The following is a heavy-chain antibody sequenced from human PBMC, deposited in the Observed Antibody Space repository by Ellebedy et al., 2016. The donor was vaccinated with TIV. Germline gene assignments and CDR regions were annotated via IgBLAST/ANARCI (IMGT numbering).Heavy chain of an antibody. CDR2: QHSTDIP. Sequence: GGSLRLSCVASGFTVSSNYMFWVRQAPGKGLEWVALQHSTDIPYYADSVRGRFTVSRDDSQNKLFLQMNNLRGDDTAGYYCARTYCSGRSCYSFFNHWGQGTLVTVSS. V-gene: IGHV3-53*01. D-gene: IGHD2-8*02. J-gene: IGHJ1*01. CDR3: ARTYCSGRSCYSFFNH. CDR1: GFTVSSNY.